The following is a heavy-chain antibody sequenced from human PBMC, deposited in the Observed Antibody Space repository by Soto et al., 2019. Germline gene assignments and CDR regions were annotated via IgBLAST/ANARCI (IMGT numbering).Heavy chain of an antibody. CDR3: ARDILSGGAYHAS. V-gene: IGHV3-21*01. CDR1: GFTFGTYT. D-gene: IGHD3-10*01. Sequence: ALRLSCASSGFTFGTYTMNWVRQAPGKGLEWISSISSGSSYIYYAGSVKGRFTISRDNAKNSLFLQMNSLRADDTAVYYCARDILSGGAYHASWGKGTKVTVSS. J-gene: IGHJ5*02. CDR2: ISSGSSYI.